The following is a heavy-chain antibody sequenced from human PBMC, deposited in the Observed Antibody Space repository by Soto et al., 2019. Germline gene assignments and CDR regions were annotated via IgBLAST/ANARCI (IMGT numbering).Heavy chain of an antibody. CDR2: IYYTGRT. V-gene: IGHV4-61*01. CDR3: ARTVGTGLTGYFEY. D-gene: IGHD1-1*01. J-gene: IGHJ4*02. CDR1: GGSVSSDTYY. Sequence: SETLSLTCTVSGGSVSSDTYYCSWIRHPPGKGLEWIGYIYYTGRTNYNPSLKSRVTISVDTSKNQFTLKLSSVTAADTAVYYCARTVGTGLTGYFEYWGQGTMVTVSS.